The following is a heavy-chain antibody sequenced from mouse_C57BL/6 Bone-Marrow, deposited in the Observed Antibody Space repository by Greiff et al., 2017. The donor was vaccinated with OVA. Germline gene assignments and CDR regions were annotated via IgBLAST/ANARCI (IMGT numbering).Heavy chain of an antibody. J-gene: IGHJ3*01. CDR2: ISDGGSYT. D-gene: IGHD1-1*01. V-gene: IGHV5-4*01. CDR3: ARDPYYYGSSPFAY. CDR1: GFTFSSYA. Sequence: DVMLVESGGGLVKPGGSLKLSCAASGFTFSSYAMSWVRQTPEKRLEWVATISDGGSYTYYPDNVKGRFTISRDNAKNNLYLQMSHLKSEDTAMYYCARDPYYYGSSPFAYWGQGTLVTVSA.